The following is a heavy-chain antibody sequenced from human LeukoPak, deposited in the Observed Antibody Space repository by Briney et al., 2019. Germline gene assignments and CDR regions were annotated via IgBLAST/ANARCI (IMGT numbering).Heavy chain of an antibody. CDR1: GYTFTGYY. CDR3: VRTDYDYVWGRYRPPAFDI. CDR2: INPNSGGT. Sequence: ASVKVSCKASGYTFTGYYMHWVRQAPGQGLEWMGWINPNSGGTNYAQKFQGRVTMTRDTSISTAYMELSRLRSDDTAVYYCVRTDYDYVWGRYRPPAFDIWGQGTMVTVSS. V-gene: IGHV1-2*02. J-gene: IGHJ3*02. D-gene: IGHD3-16*02.